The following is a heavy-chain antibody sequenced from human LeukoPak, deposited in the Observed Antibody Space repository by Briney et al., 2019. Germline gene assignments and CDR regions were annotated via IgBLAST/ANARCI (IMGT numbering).Heavy chain of an antibody. V-gene: IGHV3-30*02. CDR2: IRYDGSNK. J-gene: IGHJ4*02. Sequence: AGGSLRLSCAASGFTFSSYGMHWVRQAPGKGLEWVAFIRYDGSNKYYADSVKGRFTISRDNSKNTLYLQMNSLRAEDTAVYYCAKDLFAATSRQYYFDYWGQGTLVTVSS. CDR3: AKDLFAATSRQYYFDY. CDR1: GFTFSSYG. D-gene: IGHD3-3*01.